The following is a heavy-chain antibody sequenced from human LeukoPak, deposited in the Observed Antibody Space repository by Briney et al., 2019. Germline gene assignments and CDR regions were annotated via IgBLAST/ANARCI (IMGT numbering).Heavy chain of an antibody. CDR1: GFTFGSYA. V-gene: IGHV3-23*01. CDR3: AKDRDSSGLYYFDY. Sequence: GSLRLSCAASGFTFGSYAMTWVRQAPGKGLEWVSTISGGGGRTYYADSVKGRFTISRDNSKNTLYLQMNSLRAEDTAVYYCAKDRDSSGLYYFDYWGQGTLVTVSS. J-gene: IGHJ4*02. D-gene: IGHD6-19*01. CDR2: ISGGGGRT.